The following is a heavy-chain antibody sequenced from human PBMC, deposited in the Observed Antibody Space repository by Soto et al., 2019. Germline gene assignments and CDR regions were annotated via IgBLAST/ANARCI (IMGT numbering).Heavy chain of an antibody. CDR1: GYIFTNYW. Sequence: GESLKISCKGSGYIFTNYWIAWVRQMPGKGLEWMGVIYPGDYDTRYRPSFQGQVTISADKTISTAYLQLSSLKASDTAMYYCARMYDSGRSGAFAIWGQGTMVTVSS. CDR3: ARMYDSGRSGAFAI. CDR2: IYPGDYDT. J-gene: IGHJ3*02. V-gene: IGHV5-51*01. D-gene: IGHD3-22*01.